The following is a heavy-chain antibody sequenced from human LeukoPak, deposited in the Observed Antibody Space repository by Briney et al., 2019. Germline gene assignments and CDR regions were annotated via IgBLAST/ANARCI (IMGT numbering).Heavy chain of an antibody. CDR3: ANENLSSGRFDP. D-gene: IGHD6-19*01. CDR2: IKSKTNGGTT. CDR1: GFTFSNAW. V-gene: IGHV3-15*01. Sequence: GGSLRLSCAASGFTFSNAWMNWIRQAPGKGLEWVGRIKSKTNGGTTDYAAPVKGRFTISRDDSKNTLYLQMNSLRAEDTAVYYCANENLSSGRFDPWGQGTLVTVSS. J-gene: IGHJ5*02.